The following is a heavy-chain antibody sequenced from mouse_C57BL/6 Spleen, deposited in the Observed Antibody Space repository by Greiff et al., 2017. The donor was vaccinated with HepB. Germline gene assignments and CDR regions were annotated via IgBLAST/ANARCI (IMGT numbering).Heavy chain of an antibody. CDR2: ISSGSSTI. D-gene: IGHD2-4*01. J-gene: IGHJ4*01. Sequence: EVQLVESGGGLVKPGGSLKLSCAASGFTFSDYGMHWVRQAPEKGLEWVAYISSGSSTIYYADTVKGRFTISRDTAKNTLFLQMTSLRSEDTAMYYCARTYDYYYYAMDYWGQGTSVTVSS. CDR1: GFTFSDYG. CDR3: ARTYDYYYYAMDY. V-gene: IGHV5-17*01.